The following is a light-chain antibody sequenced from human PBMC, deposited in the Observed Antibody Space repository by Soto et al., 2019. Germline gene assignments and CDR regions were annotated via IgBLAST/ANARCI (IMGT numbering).Light chain of an antibody. CDR2: WAS. J-gene: IGKJ1*01. CDR3: QQYYSIPWT. Sequence: DIVMTQSPDSLAVSLGERATINCKSSQSVLHSSTNKNYLAWYQQKPGQSPNLLIYWASAREYGVPDRFSGSRSGTDFTLTISSLQAEDVAVYYCQQYYSIPWTFGQGTKVEIK. V-gene: IGKV4-1*01. CDR1: QSVLHSSTNKNY.